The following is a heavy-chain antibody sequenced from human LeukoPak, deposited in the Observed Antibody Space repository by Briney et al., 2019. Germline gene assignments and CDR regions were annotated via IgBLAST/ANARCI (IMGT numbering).Heavy chain of an antibody. D-gene: IGHD2-15*01. CDR3: TTQPCSGGSCYYLFSPFDY. J-gene: IGHJ4*02. V-gene: IGHV3-15*01. Sequence: PGGSLRLSCAASGFTFSNAWMSWVRQAPGKGLEWVGRIKSKTDGGTTDYAAPVKGRFTISRDDSKNTLYLQMNSLKTEDTAVYYCTTQPCSGGSCYYLFSPFDYWGQGTLVTVSS. CDR1: GFTFSNAW. CDR2: IKSKTDGGTT.